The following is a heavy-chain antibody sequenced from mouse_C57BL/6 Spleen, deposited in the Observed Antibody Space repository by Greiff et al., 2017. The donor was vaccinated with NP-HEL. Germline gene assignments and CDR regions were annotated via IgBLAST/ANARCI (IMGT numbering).Heavy chain of an antibody. J-gene: IGHJ1*03. Sequence: VQLQQSGAELVKPGASVKISCKASGYAFSSYWMNWVKQRPGKGLEWIGQIYPGDGDTNYNGKFTGKATLTADKSSSTAYMQRSSLTSEDSAVYFCARYYGSSYWYFDVWGTGTTVTVAS. V-gene: IGHV1-80*01. CDR2: IYPGDGDT. D-gene: IGHD1-1*01. CDR3: ARYYGSSYWYFDV. CDR1: GYAFSSYW.